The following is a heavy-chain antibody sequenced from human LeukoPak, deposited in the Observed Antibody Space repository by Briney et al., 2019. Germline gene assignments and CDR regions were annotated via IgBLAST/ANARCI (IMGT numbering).Heavy chain of an antibody. V-gene: IGHV3-53*01. CDR3: AREVRGSYGY. CDR1: GFTVSSDY. D-gene: IGHD1-26*01. Sequence: PGGSLRLSCAASGFTVSSDYMSWVRQAPGKGLEWVSVIYSGGSTYYADSVKGRFTISRDNSKNTLYLQMNSLRAEDTAVYYCAREVRGSYGYWGQGTLVTVSS. J-gene: IGHJ4*02. CDR2: IYSGGST.